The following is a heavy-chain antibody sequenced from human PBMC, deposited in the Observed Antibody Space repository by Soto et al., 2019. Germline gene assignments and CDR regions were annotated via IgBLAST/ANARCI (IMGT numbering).Heavy chain of an antibody. Sequence: GGSLRLSCAASGFTFSGSAMHWVRQASGKGLEWVGRIRSKANSYATAYAASVKGRFTISRDDSKNTAYLQMNSLKTEDTAVYYCTSHSLGYCSGGSCYHRGDYWGQGTLVTVSS. CDR2: IRSKANSYAT. D-gene: IGHD2-15*01. J-gene: IGHJ4*02. CDR1: GFTFSGSA. V-gene: IGHV3-73*01. CDR3: TSHSLGYCSGGSCYHRGDY.